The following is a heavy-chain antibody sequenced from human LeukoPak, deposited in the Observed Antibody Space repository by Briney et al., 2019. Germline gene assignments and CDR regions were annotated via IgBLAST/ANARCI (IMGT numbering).Heavy chain of an antibody. J-gene: IGHJ5*02. D-gene: IGHD6-13*01. CDR3: ARDPPSSSWYDWFDP. V-gene: IGHV4-39*07. Sequence: SETLSLTCTVSGGSISSSSHYWGWIRQPPGKGLEWIGSIYYSGSTYYNPPLKSRVTISVHTSKNQFSLKLSSVTAADTAVYYCARDPPSSSWYDWFDPWGQGTLVTVSS. CDR1: GGSISSSSHY. CDR2: IYYSGST.